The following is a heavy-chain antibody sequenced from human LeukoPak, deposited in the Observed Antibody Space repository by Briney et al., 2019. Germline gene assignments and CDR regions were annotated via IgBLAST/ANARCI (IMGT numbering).Heavy chain of an antibody. CDR2: ISFSGGNT. D-gene: IGHD6-19*01. CDR3: ARGLYSSGGI. J-gene: IGHJ4*02. Sequence: PGGSLRLSCAASGSTFRDSAMSWVRQAPGKGLEWVSLISFSGGNTYYTDSVKGRFTISRGDARNSLYLQINSLRAGDTAVYYCARGLYSSGGIWGQGTLVTVSS. CDR1: GSTFRDSA. V-gene: IGHV3-23*01.